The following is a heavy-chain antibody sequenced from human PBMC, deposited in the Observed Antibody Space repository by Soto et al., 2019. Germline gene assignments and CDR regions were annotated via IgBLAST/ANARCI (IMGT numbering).Heavy chain of an antibody. V-gene: IGHV3-73*01. D-gene: IGHD2-2*02. CDR2: IRSRANNFAT. CDR3: ARGQGAAIGDYYYHGMDV. Sequence: HPGGSVRLSCAASWFIFIGSAIHWVRQASGKGLEWVGRIRSRANNFATSSAASVKGRFTFSRDDSKNTAYLQMNTLKPEDTAVYYCARGQGAAIGDYYYHGMDVWGQGTTVTVSS. CDR1: WFIFIGSA. J-gene: IGHJ6*02.